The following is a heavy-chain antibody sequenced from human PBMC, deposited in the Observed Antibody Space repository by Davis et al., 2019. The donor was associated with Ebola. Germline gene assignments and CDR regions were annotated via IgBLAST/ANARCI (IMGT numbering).Heavy chain of an antibody. CDR1: GFSFSGYW. CDR3: ASHSGRAPPLD. CDR2: IKQDGSEK. J-gene: IGHJ4*02. Sequence: GESLKISCAASGFSFSGYWMHWVRQAPGKGLEWVANIKQDGSEKYYVDSVKGRFTISRDSAKNSLYLQMNSLRAEDTAVYYCASHSGRAPPLDWGQGTLVTVSS. V-gene: IGHV3-7*01. D-gene: IGHD6-19*01.